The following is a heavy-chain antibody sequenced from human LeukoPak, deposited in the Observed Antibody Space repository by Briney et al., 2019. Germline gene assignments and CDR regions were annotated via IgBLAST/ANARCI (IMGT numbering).Heavy chain of an antibody. CDR3: ATYYDKYNGAHGLNI. CDR1: GGSISSYY. Sequence: PSETLSLTCTVSGGSISSYYWSWIRQLAGKGLEWIGRIYSSGNTDYNPSLKTRVTLSIDTSKNQFSLKLSSVTAADTAVYYCATYYDKYNGAHGLNIWGQGTMVTASS. J-gene: IGHJ3*02. CDR2: IYSSGNT. D-gene: IGHD3-22*01. V-gene: IGHV4-4*07.